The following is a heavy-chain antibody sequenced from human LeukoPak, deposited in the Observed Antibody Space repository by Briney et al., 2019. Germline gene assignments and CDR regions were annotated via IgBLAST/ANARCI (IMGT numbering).Heavy chain of an antibody. Sequence: SVKVSCKASGGTFSSYAISWVRQAPGQGLEWMGRIIPIFGTANYAQKFQGRVTITTDESTSTAYMELSSLSSEDTAVYYCARDRGGYCSGGSCYPSPEGNWFDPWGQGTPVTVSS. CDR1: GGTFSSYA. CDR3: ARDRGGYCSGGSCYPSPEGNWFDP. D-gene: IGHD2-15*01. V-gene: IGHV1-69*05. CDR2: IIPIFGTA. J-gene: IGHJ5*02.